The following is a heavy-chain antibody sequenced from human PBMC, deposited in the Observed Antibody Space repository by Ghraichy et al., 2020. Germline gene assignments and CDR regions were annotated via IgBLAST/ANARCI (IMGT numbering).Heavy chain of an antibody. J-gene: IGHJ6*02. CDR2: ITSSGRNK. D-gene: IGHD2-21*01. CDR3: ARGSRVIRFYYYDGMDV. Sequence: GGSLRLSCVGSGFTFSGYSMNWVRQSPGKGLEWVSYITSSGRNKFYADSVKGRFTISRDNAQISLFLQMNRLRDEDTAIYYCARGSRVIRFYYYDGMDVWGQGTTVTVSS. V-gene: IGHV3-48*02. CDR1: GFTFSGYS.